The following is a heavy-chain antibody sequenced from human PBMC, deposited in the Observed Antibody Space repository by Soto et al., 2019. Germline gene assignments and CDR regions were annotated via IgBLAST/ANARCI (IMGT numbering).Heavy chain of an antibody. D-gene: IGHD6-6*01. J-gene: IGHJ4*02. CDR1: GYTFTTYG. CDR2: ISAYDGST. Sequence: QIQLVQSGAEVKKPGASVRVSCKASGYTFTTYGITWVRQAPGQGLEWMGWISAYDGSTNYAQKLQGRGSMTTDSSTSTAYMDLRSLRSDDTAVYYCARDPASAYSSSSFDYWGQGTLVTVSS. CDR3: ARDPASAYSSSSFDY. V-gene: IGHV1-18*04.